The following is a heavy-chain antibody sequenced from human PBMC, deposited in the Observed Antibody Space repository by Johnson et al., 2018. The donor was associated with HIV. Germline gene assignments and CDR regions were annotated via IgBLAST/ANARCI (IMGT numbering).Heavy chain of an antibody. D-gene: IGHD1-14*01. J-gene: IGHJ3*02. V-gene: IGHV3-33*06. Sequence: QMLLVESGGGVVQPGRSLRLSCAASGFTFSSYGMHWVRQAPGKGLEWVAVIWYDGSNKYYADSVKGGCTMPRDNSKNTLYLQMNSLRAEDTAVYYCAKDLRSGNRREAFDIWGQGIMVTVSS. CDR1: GFTFSSYG. CDR2: IWYDGSNK. CDR3: AKDLRSGNRREAFDI.